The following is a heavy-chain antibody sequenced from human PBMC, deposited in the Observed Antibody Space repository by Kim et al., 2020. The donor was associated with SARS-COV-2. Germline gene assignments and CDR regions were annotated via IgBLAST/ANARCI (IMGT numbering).Heavy chain of an antibody. CDR3: AKDMVTGDYDFWSGYYTDYYYYGMDV. CDR2: ISGDGGST. V-gene: IGHV3-43*02. CDR1: GFTFDDYA. Sequence: GGSLRLSCAASGFTFDDYAMHWVRQAPGKGLEWVSLISGDGGSTYYADSVKGRFTISRDNSKNSLYLQMNSLRTEDTALYYCAKDMVTGDYDFWSGYYTDYYYYGMDVCGQGTTVTVSS. J-gene: IGHJ6*02. D-gene: IGHD3-3*01.